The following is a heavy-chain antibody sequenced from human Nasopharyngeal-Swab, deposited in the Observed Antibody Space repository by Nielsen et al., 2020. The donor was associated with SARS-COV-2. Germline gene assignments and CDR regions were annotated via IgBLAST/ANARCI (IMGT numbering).Heavy chain of an antibody. V-gene: IGHV4-34*01. CDR2: INHSGST. CDR1: GGSFSGYY. Sequence: SQTLSLTGAVYGGSFSGYYWSWIRQPPGKGLEWIGEINHSGSTNYNPSLKSRVTISVDTSKNQFSLKLSSVTAADTAVYYCARVPPIAVAGKGVDVWGQGTTVTVS. CDR3: ARVPPIAVAGKGVDV. J-gene: IGHJ6*02. D-gene: IGHD6-19*01.